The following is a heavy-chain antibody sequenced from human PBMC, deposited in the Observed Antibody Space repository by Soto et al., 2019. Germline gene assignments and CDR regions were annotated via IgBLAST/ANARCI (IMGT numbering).Heavy chain of an antibody. D-gene: IGHD2-15*01. CDR1: GFTFSSYG. J-gene: IGHJ5*02. CDR3: AREECSGGSCYSSMYNWFDP. Sequence: PXGSLRLSCAAAGFTFSSYGMSWVRQAPGKGLDWVANIKQDGSEKYYADSVKGRFTISRDNAKNSLYLQMNSLRAEDRAVYYCAREECSGGSCYSSMYNWFDPWGQGTQVTVSS. V-gene: IGHV3-7*01. CDR2: IKQDGSEK.